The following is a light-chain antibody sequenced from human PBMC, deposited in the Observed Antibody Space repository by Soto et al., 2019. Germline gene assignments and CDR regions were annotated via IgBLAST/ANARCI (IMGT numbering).Light chain of an antibody. CDR3: QHLNDYRYT. J-gene: IGKJ2*01. V-gene: IGKV1-9*01. CDR1: QAISSS. CDR2: AAS. Sequence: DIQLTQSPSFLSASVGDRVTITCRASQAISSSLAWYQHNPGKAPKLLIYAASTSQNGVPSSFSGSGSGTEFTLTISSLQPEDFPTYYCQHLNDYRYTFGQGTKVEIK.